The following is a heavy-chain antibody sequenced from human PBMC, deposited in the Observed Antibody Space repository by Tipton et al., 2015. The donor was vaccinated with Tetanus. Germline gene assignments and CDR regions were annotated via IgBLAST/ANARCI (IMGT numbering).Heavy chain of an antibody. CDR3: ARGFRPYCRGGTCYFLDS. CDR1: GFTFGSYE. J-gene: IGHJ4*02. V-gene: IGHV3-48*03. D-gene: IGHD2-15*01. CDR2: ITSSGSAI. Sequence: SLRLSCAASGFTFGSYEMNWVRQAPGKGLEWVSYITSSGSAIYYADSVRGRLTISRDNTKNSLYLHMNSLRVEDTAVYYCARGFRPYCRGGTCYFLDSWGQGTLVTVSS.